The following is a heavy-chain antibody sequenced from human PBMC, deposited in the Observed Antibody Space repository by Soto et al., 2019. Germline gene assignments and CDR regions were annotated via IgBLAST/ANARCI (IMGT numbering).Heavy chain of an antibody. CDR3: ARAISSSFDY. CDR1: GYTFTNYA. CDR2: INAGNGNT. V-gene: IGHV1-3*01. D-gene: IGHD6-13*01. Sequence: GASVKVSCKASGYTFTNYAMHWVRQAPGQRLEWMGWINAGNGNTKYSQKFQGRVTITRDTSASTANMELGSLKSADTAVYYCARAISSSFDYWGQGTLVTVSS. J-gene: IGHJ4*02.